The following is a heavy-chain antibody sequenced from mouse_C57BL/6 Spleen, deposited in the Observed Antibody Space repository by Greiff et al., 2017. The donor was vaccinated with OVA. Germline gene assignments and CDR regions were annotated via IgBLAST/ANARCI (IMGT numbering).Heavy chain of an antibody. Sequence: VMLVESGAELVRPGASVKLSCKASGYTFTDYYINWVKQRPGQGLEWIARIYPGSGNTYYNEKFKGKATLTAEKSSSTAYMQLSSLTSEDSAVYFCARGGYGNYFDYWGQGTTLTVSS. V-gene: IGHV1-76*01. D-gene: IGHD2-10*02. CDR3: ARGGYGNYFDY. J-gene: IGHJ2*01. CDR2: IYPGSGNT. CDR1: GYTFTDYY.